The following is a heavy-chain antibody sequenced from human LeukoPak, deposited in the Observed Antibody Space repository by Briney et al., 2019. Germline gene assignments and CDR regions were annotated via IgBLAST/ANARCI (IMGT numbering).Heavy chain of an antibody. J-gene: IGHJ4*02. CDR2: IYYSGST. CDR3: ARSIAARYYFDY. D-gene: IGHD6-6*01. CDR1: AGSISSYY. V-gene: IGHV4-59*01. Sequence: PSETLSLTCTVSAGSISSYYWSWIRQPPGKGLEWIGYIYYSGSTNYNPSLKSRVTISVDTSKNQFSLKLSSVTAADTAVYYCARSIAARYYFDYWGQGTLVTVSS.